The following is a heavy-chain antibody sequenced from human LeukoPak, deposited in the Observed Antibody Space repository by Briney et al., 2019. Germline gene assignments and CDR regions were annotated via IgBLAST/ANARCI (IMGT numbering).Heavy chain of an antibody. D-gene: IGHD2-2*01. CDR1: RYTFTSYY. CDR3: ARVAAPAAEGLYYFDY. Sequence: GASVKVSCKASRYTFTSYYMHWVRQAPGQGLEWMGIINPGGGSTSYAQKFQGRVTMTRDTSTSTVYMELSSLRSEDTAVYYCARVAAPAAEGLYYFDYWGQGTLVTVSS. CDR2: INPGGGST. J-gene: IGHJ4*02. V-gene: IGHV1-46*01.